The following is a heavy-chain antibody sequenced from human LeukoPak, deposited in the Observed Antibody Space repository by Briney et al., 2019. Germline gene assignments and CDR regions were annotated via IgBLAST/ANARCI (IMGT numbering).Heavy chain of an antibody. D-gene: IGHD2/OR15-2a*01. V-gene: IGHV4-59*01. CDR2: VYYSGST. J-gene: IGHJ2*01. CDR1: GGSISSYY. CDR3: ARGKAYYAMPWDFDL. Sequence: PSETLSLTCTVSGGSISSYYWSWIRQPPGKGLEWIGYVYYSGSTNYNPSLKSRVTISVDTSKNQFSLKLSSVTAADTAVYYCARGKAYYAMPWDFDLWGRGTLVTVSS.